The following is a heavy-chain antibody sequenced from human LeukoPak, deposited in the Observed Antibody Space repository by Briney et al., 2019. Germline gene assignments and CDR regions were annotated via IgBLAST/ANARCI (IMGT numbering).Heavy chain of an antibody. Sequence: SETLSLTCTVSGGSISSGSYYWSWIRQPAGKGLEWIGRIHTSGSTNYNPSLKSRVTISVDTSKNQFSLKLTSVTAADTAVYYCARDGVNTMVRGADGFDPWGQGTLVTVSS. CDR1: GGSISSGSYY. CDR3: ARDGVNTMVRGADGFDP. V-gene: IGHV4-61*02. CDR2: IHTSGST. J-gene: IGHJ5*02. D-gene: IGHD3-10*01.